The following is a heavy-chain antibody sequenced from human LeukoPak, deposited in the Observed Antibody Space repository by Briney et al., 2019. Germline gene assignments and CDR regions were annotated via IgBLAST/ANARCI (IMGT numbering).Heavy chain of an antibody. CDR2: IYYSGST. D-gene: IGHD2-15*01. J-gene: IGHJ5*02. Sequence: SETLSLTCTVSGGSISSSSYYWGWIRQPPGKGLEWIGSIYYSGSTYYNPSLKGRVTISVDTSKNQFSLKLSSVTAADTAVYYCARGEDIVVVVAATGWFDPWGQGTLVTVSS. V-gene: IGHV4-39*07. CDR1: GGSISSSSYY. CDR3: ARGEDIVVVVAATGWFDP.